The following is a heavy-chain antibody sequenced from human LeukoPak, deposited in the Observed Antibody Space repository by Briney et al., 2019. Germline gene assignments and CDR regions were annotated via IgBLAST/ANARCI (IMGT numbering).Heavy chain of an antibody. CDR1: GFTFSSYA. D-gene: IGHD6-19*01. Sequence: GGSLRLSCAASGFTFSSYAMHWVRQAPGKGLEWVAVISYDGSNKYYADSVKGRFTISRDNAKNSLYLQMNSLRAEDTAVYYCSGLESSGWAFDIWGQGTMVTVSS. V-gene: IGHV3-30*04. J-gene: IGHJ3*02. CDR3: SGLESSGWAFDI. CDR2: ISYDGSNK.